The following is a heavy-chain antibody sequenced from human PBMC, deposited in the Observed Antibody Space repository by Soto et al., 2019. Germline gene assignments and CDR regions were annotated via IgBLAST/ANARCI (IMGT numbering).Heavy chain of an antibody. Sequence: GGSLRLSCAASGFTFSSYAMHWVRQAPGKGLEWVAVISYDGSNEYYADSVKGRFTISRDNSKNTLYLQMNSLRAEDTAVYYCARDRGIARFYYYYGMDVWGQGTTVTVSS. V-gene: IGHV3-30-3*01. D-gene: IGHD6-13*01. CDR2: ISYDGSNE. CDR3: ARDRGIARFYYYYGMDV. J-gene: IGHJ6*02. CDR1: GFTFSSYA.